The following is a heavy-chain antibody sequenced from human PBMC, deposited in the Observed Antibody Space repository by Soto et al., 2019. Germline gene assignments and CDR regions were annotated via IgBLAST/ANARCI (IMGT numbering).Heavy chain of an antibody. Sequence: QVQLVQSGGVVKRPGASVKVSCKTSGYTFSNYGITWVRQAPGQPLEWLGWISLYSDGTNYAQKFRGRVSMTTDTSTTTAYMELRSLRSDDTAVYYCARVVPGAEAWFGPWGQGTLVTVSS. V-gene: IGHV1-18*01. CDR3: ARVVPGAEAWFGP. CDR2: ISLYSDGT. D-gene: IGHD2-2*01. CDR1: GYTFSNYG. J-gene: IGHJ5*02.